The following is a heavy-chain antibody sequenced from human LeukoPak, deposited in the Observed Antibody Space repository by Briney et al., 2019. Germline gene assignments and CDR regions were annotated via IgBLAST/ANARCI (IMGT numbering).Heavy chain of an antibody. CDR2: ISSSGTYV. V-gene: IGHV3-21*01. CDR1: EFIFSAFT. J-gene: IGHJ4*02. D-gene: IGHD2/OR15-2a*01. CDR3: ARDIGAPRLPPAKQTGFYFNL. Sequence: GGSPRLSCTGSEFIFSAFTLNWVRLVPGKGLEWVSLISSSGTYVYYADSVKGRFTVSRDNSKNSVYLQMYSLRVEDTAIYYCARDIGAPRLPPAKQTGFYFNLWGQGTPVTVSS.